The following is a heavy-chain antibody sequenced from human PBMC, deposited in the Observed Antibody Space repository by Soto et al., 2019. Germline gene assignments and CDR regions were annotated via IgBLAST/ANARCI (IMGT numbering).Heavy chain of an antibody. CDR1: GFTFSSYG. D-gene: IGHD4-17*01. V-gene: IGHV3-30*18. CDR3: AKVLYGDYSLPLDYYYCYGMDV. J-gene: IGHJ6*02. Sequence: GGSLRLSCAASGFTFSSYGMHWVRQAPGKGLEWVAVISYDGSNKYYADSVKGRFTISRDNSKNTLYLQMNSLRAEDTAVYYCAKVLYGDYSLPLDYYYCYGMDVWGQGTTVTVSS. CDR2: ISYDGSNK.